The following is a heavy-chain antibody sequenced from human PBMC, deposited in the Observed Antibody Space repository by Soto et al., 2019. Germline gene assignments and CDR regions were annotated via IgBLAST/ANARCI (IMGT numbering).Heavy chain of an antibody. CDR3: ARERADSSGYPVIFDY. J-gene: IGHJ4*02. CDR1: GGSISSGDYY. CDR2: IYYSGSS. D-gene: IGHD3-22*01. V-gene: IGHV4-31*03. Sequence: SETLSLTCTVSGGSISSGDYYWSWIRQHPWKGLEWIGYIYYSGSSNYNPSLKSRVTISVDTSKNQFSLKLSSLTAADTAVYYCARERADSSGYPVIFDYWGQGXLVTVYS.